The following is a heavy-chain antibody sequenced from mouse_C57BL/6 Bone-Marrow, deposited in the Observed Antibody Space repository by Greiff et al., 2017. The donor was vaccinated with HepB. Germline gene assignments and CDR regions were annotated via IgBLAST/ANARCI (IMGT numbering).Heavy chain of an antibody. V-gene: IGHV7-3*01. CDR2: IRNKANGYTT. CDR1: GFTFTDYY. J-gene: IGHJ1*03. CDR3: ARYRTMITDWYFDV. D-gene: IGHD2-4*01. Sequence: EVKLMESGGGLVQPGGSLSLSCAASGFTFTDYYMSWVRQPPGKALEWLGFIRNKANGYTTEYSASVKGRFTISRDNSQSILYLQMNALRAEDSATYYCARYRTMITDWYFDVWGTGTTVTVSS.